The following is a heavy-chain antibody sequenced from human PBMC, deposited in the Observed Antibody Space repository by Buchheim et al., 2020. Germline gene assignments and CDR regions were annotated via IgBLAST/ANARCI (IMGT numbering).Heavy chain of an antibody. J-gene: IGHJ4*02. V-gene: IGHV3-30*18. D-gene: IGHD2-2*01. CDR2: ISNDGSTK. CDR1: GVSIDTYG. Sequence: VQLVESGGGVVQPGRSLRLSCAVSGVSIDTYGMHWVRQAPGKGLEWVAVISNDGSTKDYADSVKGGFTISRDNSKNALYLPMNSLRPEDTAVYYCAKDRYCPSPSCPTDYWGQGTL. CDR3: AKDRYCPSPSCPTDY.